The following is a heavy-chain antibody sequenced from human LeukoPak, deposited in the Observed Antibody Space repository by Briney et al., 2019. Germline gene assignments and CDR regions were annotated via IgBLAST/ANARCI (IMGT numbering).Heavy chain of an antibody. CDR3: ARGRGRYCSGGSCYSGSRLIDY. CDR1: GGSISSYY. J-gene: IGHJ4*02. Sequence: SETLSLTCTVSGGSISSYYWSWIRQPPGKGLEWIGEINHSGSTNYNPSLKSRVTISVDTSKNQFSLKLSSVTAADTAVYYCARGRGRYCSGGSCYSGSRLIDYWGQGTLVTVSS. D-gene: IGHD2-15*01. V-gene: IGHV4-34*01. CDR2: INHSGST.